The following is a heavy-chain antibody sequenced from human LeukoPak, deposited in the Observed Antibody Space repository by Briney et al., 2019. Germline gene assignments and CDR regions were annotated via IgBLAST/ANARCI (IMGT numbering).Heavy chain of an antibody. Sequence: GGSLRLSCAASGFTFSSYAMSWVRQAPGKGLEWVSSISSSSSYIYYADSVKGRFTISRDNAKNSLYLQMNSLRAEDTAVYYCARVRGDDDYGDSVYYFDYWGQGTLVTVSS. CDR3: ARVRGDDDYGDSVYYFDY. CDR1: GFTFSSYA. CDR2: ISSSSSYI. J-gene: IGHJ4*02. D-gene: IGHD4-17*01. V-gene: IGHV3-21*01.